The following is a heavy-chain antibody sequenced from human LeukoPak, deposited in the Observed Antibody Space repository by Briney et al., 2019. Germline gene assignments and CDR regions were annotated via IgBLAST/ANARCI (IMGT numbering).Heavy chain of an antibody. CDR3: ARDQAVYGSSWYGVFGY. V-gene: IGHV1-69*13. J-gene: IGHJ4*02. CDR1: GGTFSIYA. CDR2: IIPIFGTA. D-gene: IGHD6-13*01. Sequence: ASVKVSCKASGGTFSIYAISWVRQAPGQGLEWMGGIIPIFGTANYAQKFQGRVTITADESTSTAYMELSSLRSEDTAVYHCARDQAVYGSSWYGVFGYWGQGTLVTVSS.